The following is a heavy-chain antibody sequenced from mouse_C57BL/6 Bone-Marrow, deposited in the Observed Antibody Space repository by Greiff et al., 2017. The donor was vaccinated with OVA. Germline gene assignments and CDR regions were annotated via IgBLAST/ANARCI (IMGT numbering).Heavy chain of an antibody. Sequence: EVKLVESGPELVKPGASVKISCKASGYSFTGYYMNWVKQSPEKSLEWIGEINPSTGGTTYNQKFKAKASLTVDKSSSTAYMQLKSLTSEDSAVYYCARDSSGYVAYYRGQGTTLTVSS. CDR3: ARDSSGYVAYY. CDR2: INPSTGGT. V-gene: IGHV1-42*01. D-gene: IGHD3-2*02. CDR1: GYSFTGYY. J-gene: IGHJ2*01.